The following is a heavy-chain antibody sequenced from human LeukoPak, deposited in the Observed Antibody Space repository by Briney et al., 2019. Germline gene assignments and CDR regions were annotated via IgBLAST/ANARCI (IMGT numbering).Heavy chain of an antibody. V-gene: IGHV4-39*01. CDR2: IFYAGAT. Sequence: SETLSLTCTVSCDSISATPSTGYYWVWIRQSPEKGLEWIGSIFYAGATYYNPSLKSRVTISVHTSKNQFSLRLTSVTAADTAMYYCVRHGSAAGTNWFDPWGQGILVTVSS. D-gene: IGHD6-13*01. CDR1: CDSISATPSTGYY. CDR3: VRHGSAAGTNWFDP. J-gene: IGHJ5*02.